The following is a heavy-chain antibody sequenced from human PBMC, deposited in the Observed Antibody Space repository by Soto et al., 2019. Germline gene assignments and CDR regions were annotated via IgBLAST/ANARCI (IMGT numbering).Heavy chain of an antibody. J-gene: IGHJ4*02. D-gene: IGHD2-15*01. CDR1: GFTFSDHY. CDR2: TRNKLNSFTT. Sequence: EVQLVESGGGLVQPGGSLRLSCVVSGFTFSDHYMDWVRQAPGKGLEWVGRTRNKLNSFTTEYAASVKGRFAISRDDSKNSLYLQMNSLKTEDTAVYYCVRAGACGGGTCSSDCFQYWGQGTLVTVSS. V-gene: IGHV3-72*01. CDR3: VRAGACGGGTCSSDCFQY.